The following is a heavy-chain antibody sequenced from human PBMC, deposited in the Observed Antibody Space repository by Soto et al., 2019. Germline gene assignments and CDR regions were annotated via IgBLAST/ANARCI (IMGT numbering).Heavy chain of an antibody. CDR2: ISGSGGST. V-gene: IGHV3-23*01. D-gene: IGHD4-17*01. CDR1: GFXFSSYA. J-gene: IGHJ4*02. Sequence: GXLRLSCAPSGFXFSSYAMSWVRQAPGKGLEWVSAISGSGGSTYYADSVKGRFTISRENSKNTLYLQMNSLRAEDTAVYYCAKYPPMTPVTKRYFDYWGQGTLATVS. CDR3: AKYPPMTPVTKRYFDY.